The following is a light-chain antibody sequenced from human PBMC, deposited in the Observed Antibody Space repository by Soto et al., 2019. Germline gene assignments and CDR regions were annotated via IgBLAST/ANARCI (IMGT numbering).Light chain of an antibody. J-gene: IGKJ2*01. Sequence: EIVMTQSPATLSVSPGERATLSCRASQSVSNNLAWYQQKAGQAPRLLIYGASTRATGIPASFSGSGSGTEFTLTISSLQSEDFAVYYCQQYNNWPYTFGQGTKLEIK. CDR1: QSVSNN. CDR3: QQYNNWPYT. CDR2: GAS. V-gene: IGKV3-15*01.